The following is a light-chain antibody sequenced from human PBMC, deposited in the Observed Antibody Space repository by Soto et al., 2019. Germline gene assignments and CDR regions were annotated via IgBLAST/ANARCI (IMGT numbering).Light chain of an antibody. V-gene: IGKV3-20*01. Sequence: ETVMTQSPSTLSLSPCERSTLSCRASQSVSSSYLAWYQQKPGQAPRLLIYGASSRATGIPDRFSGSGSGTDFTLTISRLEPEDFAVYYCQQYGSSTWTFGQGTKVDIK. CDR3: QQYGSSTWT. CDR1: QSVSSSY. CDR2: GAS. J-gene: IGKJ1*01.